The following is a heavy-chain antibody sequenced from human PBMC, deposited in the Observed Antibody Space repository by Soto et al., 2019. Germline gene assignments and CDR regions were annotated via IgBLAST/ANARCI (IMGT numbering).Heavy chain of an antibody. CDR3: ARDRGGTRTYCSSTSCYRYYYGMDV. Sequence: GGSLRLSCAASGFTFSSYGMHWVRQAPGKGLEWVAVIWYDGSNKYYADSVKGRFTISRDNSKNTLYLRMNSLRAEDTAVYYCARDRGGTRTYCSSTSCYRYYYGMDVWGQGTTVTAP. J-gene: IGHJ6*02. V-gene: IGHV3-33*01. D-gene: IGHD2-2*01. CDR2: IWYDGSNK. CDR1: GFTFSSYG.